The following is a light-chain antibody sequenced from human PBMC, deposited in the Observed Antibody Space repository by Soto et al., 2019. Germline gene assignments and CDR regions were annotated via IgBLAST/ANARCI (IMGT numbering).Light chain of an antibody. Sequence: EIVMTQSPDTLSVSPGERATLSCRASQSVNSNLAWYQQKPGQAPRLLIYGASTRATGIPAWFSGSGSGTEFTLTISSLQSEDFAVYYCQQYNTWPPYTFGQGTKLEIK. CDR1: QSVNSN. J-gene: IGKJ2*01. CDR3: QQYNTWPPYT. V-gene: IGKV3-15*01. CDR2: GAS.